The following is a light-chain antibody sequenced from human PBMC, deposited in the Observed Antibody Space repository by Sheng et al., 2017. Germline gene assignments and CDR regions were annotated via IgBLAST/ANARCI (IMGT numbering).Light chain of an antibody. CDR3: QQYGSSVKT. Sequence: EIVLTQSPATLSLSPGERATLSCRASQSVWNTLAWYQQKPGQAPRLLISGASYRASGISNRFTGSGSGTDFSLTISSLEPDDAAVYFCQQYGSSVKTFGQGTKVEI. J-gene: IGKJ1*01. V-gene: IGKV3-20*01. CDR1: QSVWNT. CDR2: GAS.